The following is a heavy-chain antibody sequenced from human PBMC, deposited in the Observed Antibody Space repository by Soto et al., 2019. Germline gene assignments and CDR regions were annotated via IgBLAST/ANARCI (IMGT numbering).Heavy chain of an antibody. Sequence: QVQLVESGGGVVQPGRSLRLSCAASGFTFSSYAMHWVRQAPGKGLEWVAVISYDGSNKYYADSVKGRFTISRDNSKTTLYLQMNSLRAEDTAVYYCARDQSDYDFWSGPIDYWGQGTLVTVSS. CDR2: ISYDGSNK. J-gene: IGHJ4*02. CDR3: ARDQSDYDFWSGPIDY. V-gene: IGHV3-30-3*01. D-gene: IGHD3-3*01. CDR1: GFTFSSYA.